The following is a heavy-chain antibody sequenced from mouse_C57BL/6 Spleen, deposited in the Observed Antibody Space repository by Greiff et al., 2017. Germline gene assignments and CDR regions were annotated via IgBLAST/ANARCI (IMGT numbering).Heavy chain of an antibody. CDR1: GYTFTSYW. CDR3: ARGDYDSAMDY. J-gene: IGHJ4*01. CDR2: IDPSDSYT. V-gene: IGHV1-50*01. D-gene: IGHD2-4*01. Sequence: QVQLQQPGAELVKPGASVKLSCKASGYTFTSYWMQWVKQRPGQGLEWIGEIDPSDSYTNYNQKFKGKATLTVDTSSSTAYMQLSSLTSEDSAVYYCARGDYDSAMDYWGQGTSVTVSS.